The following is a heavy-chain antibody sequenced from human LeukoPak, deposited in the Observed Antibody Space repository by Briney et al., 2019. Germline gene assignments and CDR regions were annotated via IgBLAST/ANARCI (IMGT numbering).Heavy chain of an antibody. CDR1: GFTFSSHS. CDR3: AKNPQAGTLRPFDY. Sequence: GGSLRLSCAASGFTFSSHSMNWVRQAPGKGLEWVSYISSSSSTIYYADSVKGRFTISRDNAKNSLYLQMNSLRAEDTAVYYCAKNPQAGTLRPFDYWGQGTLVTVSS. V-gene: IGHV3-48*01. CDR2: ISSSSSTI. J-gene: IGHJ4*02. D-gene: IGHD4-17*01.